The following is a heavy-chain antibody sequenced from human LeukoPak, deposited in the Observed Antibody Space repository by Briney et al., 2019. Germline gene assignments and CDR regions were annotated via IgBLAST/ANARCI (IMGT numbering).Heavy chain of an antibody. D-gene: IGHD2-21*01. J-gene: IGHJ5*02. CDR1: GGSISSGSYY. V-gene: IGHV4-61*02. Sequence: SQTLSLTCTVSGGSISSGSYYWSWIRQLAGKGLEWIGRIYTSGSTNYNPSLKSRVTISVDTSKNQFSLKLSSVTAADTAVYYCARQVVIALNWFDPWGQGTLVTVSS. CDR2: IYTSGST. CDR3: ARQVVIALNWFDP.